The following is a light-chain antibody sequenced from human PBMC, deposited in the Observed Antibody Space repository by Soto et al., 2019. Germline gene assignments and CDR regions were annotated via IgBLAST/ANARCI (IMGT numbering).Light chain of an antibody. J-gene: IGLJ3*02. CDR1: MRDVGAYNL. V-gene: IGLV2-14*03. Sequence: QSALTQPASVSGSAGQSITISCSGTMRDVGAYNLVSWYQQHPGTAPKLIIYDVRNRPSGISSRFSGSRSGNTASLTISGLQSEDEGDYYCISYTSSSTWVFGGGTKLTVL. CDR3: ISYTSSSTWV. CDR2: DVR.